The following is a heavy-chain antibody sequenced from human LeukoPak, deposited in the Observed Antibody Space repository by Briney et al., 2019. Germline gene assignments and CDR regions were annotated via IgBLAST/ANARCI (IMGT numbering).Heavy chain of an antibody. J-gene: IGHJ4*02. V-gene: IGHV3-30*02. CDR2: TRYDGSNK. D-gene: IGHD5-18*01. CDR1: GFTFSSYG. Sequence: GGSLRLSCAASGFTFSSYGMHWVRQAPGKGLEWVAFTRYDGSNKYYADSVKGRFTISRDNSKNTLYLQMNSLRAEDTAAYYCAKRGTVHVVDTAMAGGLSFDYWGQGTLVTVSS. CDR3: AKRGTVHVVDTAMAGGLSFDY.